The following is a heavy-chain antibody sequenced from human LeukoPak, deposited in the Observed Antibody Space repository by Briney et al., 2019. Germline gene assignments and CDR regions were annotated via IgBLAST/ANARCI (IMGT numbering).Heavy chain of an antibody. CDR1: GGSISSYY. CDR2: IYSSGST. V-gene: IGHV4-4*07. D-gene: IGHD3-9*01. Sequence: PSETLSLTCTVSGGSISSYYWSWIRQPAGKGLERIWRIYSSGSTNYSPSLKSRVTMSVDTSKNQFSLKLTSVTAADTAVYYCARGYNILTGYYYFDFWGQGTLVTVSS. CDR3: ARGYNILTGYYYFDF. J-gene: IGHJ4*02.